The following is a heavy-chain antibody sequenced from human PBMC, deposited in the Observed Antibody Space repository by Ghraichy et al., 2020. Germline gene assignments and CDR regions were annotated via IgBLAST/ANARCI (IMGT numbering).Heavy chain of an antibody. CDR3: AIIPEYSGYDYGFLDLDY. D-gene: IGHD5-12*01. Sequence: ASVKVSCKASGYTFTSYGISWVRQAPGQGLEWMGWISAYNGNTNYAQKLQGRVTMTTDTSTSTAYMELRSLRSDDTAVYYCAIIPEYSGYDYGFLDLDYWGQGTLVTVSS. V-gene: IGHV1-18*01. CDR2: ISAYNGNT. J-gene: IGHJ4*02. CDR1: GYTFTSYG.